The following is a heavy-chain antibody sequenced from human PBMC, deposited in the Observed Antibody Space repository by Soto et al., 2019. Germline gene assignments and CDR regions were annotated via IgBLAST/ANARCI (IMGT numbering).Heavy chain of an antibody. CDR2: ISAYNGNT. CDR1: GYTFTSYG. J-gene: IGHJ4*02. D-gene: IGHD6-19*01. Sequence: QVQLVQSGAEVKKPGASVKVSCKASGYTFTSYGISWVRQAPGQGLEWMGWISAYNGNTNYAQKLQVRVTMTTDTSTSTAYMELRSLRSDDTAVYYCARDLAGGAVALGSENAFDYWGQGTLVTVSS. CDR3: ARDLAGGAVALGSENAFDY. V-gene: IGHV1-18*01.